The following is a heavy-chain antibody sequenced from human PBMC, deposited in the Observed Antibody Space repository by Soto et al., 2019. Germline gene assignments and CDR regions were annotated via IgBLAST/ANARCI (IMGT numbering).Heavy chain of an antibody. V-gene: IGHV3-7*01. D-gene: IGHD3-9*01. CDR1: GFTFSSYW. Sequence: PGGSLRLSCAASGFTFSSYWMSWVRQAPGKGLEWVANIKQDGSEKYYVDSVKGRFTISRDNAKNSLYLQMDSLRAEDTAVYYCARDEDAGYCHWLLSSHGMDVWGQGTTVTVSS. CDR2: IKQDGSEK. J-gene: IGHJ6*02. CDR3: ARDEDAGYCHWLLSSHGMDV.